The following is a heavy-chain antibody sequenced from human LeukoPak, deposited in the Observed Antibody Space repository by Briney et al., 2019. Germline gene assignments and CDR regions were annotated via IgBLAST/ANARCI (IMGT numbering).Heavy chain of an antibody. CDR2: VYYSGST. J-gene: IGHJ4*02. V-gene: IGHV4-59*01. Sequence: PSETLSLTCTASGGSISTYYWSWIRQPPGKGLEWIGYVYYSGSTRYNPSLKNRVIISVDTSKNQFSLKLSSVTAADTAVYYCAGGLAAAGFDYWGQGTLVTVSS. CDR1: GGSISTYY. CDR3: AGGLAAAGFDY. D-gene: IGHD6-13*01.